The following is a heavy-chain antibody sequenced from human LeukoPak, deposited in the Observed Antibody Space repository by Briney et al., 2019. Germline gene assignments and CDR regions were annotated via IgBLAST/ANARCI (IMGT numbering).Heavy chain of an antibody. Sequence: GESLKISCKGSGYSFTSYWIGWVRQMPGKGLEWMGIIYPGDSDTRYSPSFQGQVTISADKSISTAYLQWSSLKASDTAMYYCARTRRSPLRYFDWLLGYDAFDIWGQGTMVTVSS. V-gene: IGHV5-51*01. CDR1: GYSFTSYW. D-gene: IGHD3-9*01. CDR2: IYPGDSDT. J-gene: IGHJ3*02. CDR3: ARTRRSPLRYFDWLLGYDAFDI.